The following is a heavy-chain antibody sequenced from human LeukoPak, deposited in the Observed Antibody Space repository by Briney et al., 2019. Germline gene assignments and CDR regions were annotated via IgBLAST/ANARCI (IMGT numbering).Heavy chain of an antibody. Sequence: PSETLSLTCAVYGGSFSGYYWSWIRQPPGKGLEWIGETNHSGSTNYNPSLKSRVTISVDTSKNQFSLKLSSVTAADTAVYYCARAKGNFDYWGQGTLVTVSS. D-gene: IGHD3-10*01. J-gene: IGHJ4*02. CDR1: GGSFSGYY. CDR3: ARAKGNFDY. V-gene: IGHV4-34*01. CDR2: TNHSGST.